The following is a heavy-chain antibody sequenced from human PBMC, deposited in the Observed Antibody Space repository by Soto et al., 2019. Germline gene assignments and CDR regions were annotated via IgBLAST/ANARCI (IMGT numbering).Heavy chain of an antibody. CDR2: IYYSGST. V-gene: IGHV4-59*12. Sequence: KLPETLSLTCTVSGGSISSYYWSWIRQPPGKGLEWIGYIYYSGSTNYNPSLKSRVTISVDTSKKQFSLNLKSVTAADSAVYYCARNLPAATSEVVFDYWGQGTLVTVSS. CDR3: ARNLPAATSEVVFDY. J-gene: IGHJ4*02. CDR1: GGSISSYY. D-gene: IGHD2-2*01.